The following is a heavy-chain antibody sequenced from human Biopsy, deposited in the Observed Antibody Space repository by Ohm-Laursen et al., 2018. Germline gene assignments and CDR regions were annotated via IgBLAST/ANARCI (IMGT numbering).Heavy chain of an antibody. V-gene: IGHV4-59*02. CDR3: ARDSGILNCGNFKYYHYYGMDV. CDR1: GDSVTKYY. Sequence: SETLSLTCTVSGDSVTKYYWSWIRQPPGKGLEGIGHIYFIVMINYNPSLQSPVSISVDTSRNQVSLTLSSVTAADTAVYYCARDSGILNCGNFKYYHYYGMDVWGQGTKVTVSS. D-gene: IGHD4-23*01. CDR2: IYFIVMI. J-gene: IGHJ6*02.